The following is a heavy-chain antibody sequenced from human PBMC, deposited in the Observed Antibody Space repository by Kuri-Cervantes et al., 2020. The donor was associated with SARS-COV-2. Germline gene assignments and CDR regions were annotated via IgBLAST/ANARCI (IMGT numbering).Heavy chain of an antibody. V-gene: IGHV3-48*04. CDR1: GFTFSSYG. Sequence: GGSLRLSCAASGFTFSSYGMHWVRQAPGKGLEWVSYISSSGSTIYYADSVKGRFTISRDNAKNSLYLQMNSLRAEDTAVYYCAIGDSSSPHDAFDIWGQGTMVTVSS. D-gene: IGHD6-6*01. J-gene: IGHJ3*02. CDR3: AIGDSSSPHDAFDI. CDR2: ISSSGSTI.